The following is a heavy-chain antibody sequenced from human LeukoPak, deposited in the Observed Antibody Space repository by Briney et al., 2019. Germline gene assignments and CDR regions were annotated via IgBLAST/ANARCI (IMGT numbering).Heavy chain of an antibody. J-gene: IGHJ6*03. CDR2: MNPNRGNT. V-gene: IGHV1-8*03. Sequence: GASVKVSCKASGYTFTSYDINWVRQATGQGLEWMGWMNPNRGNTGYAQKFQGRVTITRDTSISTAYMELGSLRSEDTAVYYCARGLRGPRYDFWSGYYPNYYYYYMDVWGKGTTVTVSS. CDR1: GYTFTSYD. D-gene: IGHD3-3*01. CDR3: ARGLRGPRYDFWSGYYPNYYYYYMDV.